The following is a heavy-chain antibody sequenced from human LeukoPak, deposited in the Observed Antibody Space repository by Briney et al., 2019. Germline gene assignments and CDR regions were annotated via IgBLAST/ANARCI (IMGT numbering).Heavy chain of an antibody. V-gene: IGHV1-2*06. CDR1: GYTFTGYY. CDR3: ARGNNYGSGSYYYYCMDV. D-gene: IGHD3-10*01. Sequence: ASVKVSCKASGYTFTGYYMHWVRQAPGQGLEWMGRINPNSGGTNYAQKFQGRVTMTRDTSISTAYMELSRLRSDDTAVYYCARGNNYGSGSYYYYCMDVWGKGTTVTVSS. CDR2: INPNSGGT. J-gene: IGHJ6*03.